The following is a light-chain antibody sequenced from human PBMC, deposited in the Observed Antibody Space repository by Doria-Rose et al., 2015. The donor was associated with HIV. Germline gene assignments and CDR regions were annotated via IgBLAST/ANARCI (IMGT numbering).Light chain of an antibody. Sequence: DIQLTQSPESLGMSLGERATLNCKSNQSLLYTSKHYLAWYQQKPGQPPKLLIYWASTRQSWVPARFSGSGSGTDFTLTISSLEAEDVAVYHSQQYYDTPSFGPGTTVDIK. CDR3: QQYYDTPS. J-gene: IGKJ3*01. V-gene: IGKV4-1*01. CDR2: WAS. CDR1: QSLLYTSKHY.